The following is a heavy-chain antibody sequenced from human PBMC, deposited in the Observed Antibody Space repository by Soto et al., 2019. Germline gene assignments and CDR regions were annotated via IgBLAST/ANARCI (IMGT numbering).Heavy chain of an antibody. V-gene: IGHV3-30*18. CDR2: ISYDGSNK. Sequence: GGSLRLSCAASGFTFSSYGMHWVRQAPGKGLEWVAVISYDGSNKYYADSVKGRFTISRDNSKNTLYLQMNSLRAEDTAVYYCAKEVASGGPPHYYYGMDVWGQGTTVTVSS. CDR1: GFTFSSYG. CDR3: AKEVASGGPPHYYYGMDV. J-gene: IGHJ6*02. D-gene: IGHD1-26*01.